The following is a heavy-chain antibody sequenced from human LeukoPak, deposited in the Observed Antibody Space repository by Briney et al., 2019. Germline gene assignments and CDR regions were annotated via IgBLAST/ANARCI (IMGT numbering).Heavy chain of an antibody. Sequence: GGSLRLSCAASGFTVSSNYMSWVRQAPGKGLEWVSVIYSGGSTYYADSVKGRFTISRDNSKNTLYLQMNSLRAEDTAVYYCARVGAAAGWPHYYYYYMDVWGKGTTVTVSS. J-gene: IGHJ6*03. CDR1: GFTVSSNY. CDR3: ARVGAAAGWPHYYYYYMDV. CDR2: IYSGGST. D-gene: IGHD6-13*01. V-gene: IGHV3-53*01.